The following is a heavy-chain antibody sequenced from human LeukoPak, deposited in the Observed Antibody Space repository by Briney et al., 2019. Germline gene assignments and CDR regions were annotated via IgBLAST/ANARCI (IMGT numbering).Heavy chain of an antibody. CDR3: AGDVGGIAVADNYFDY. J-gene: IGHJ4*02. V-gene: IGHV4-59*01. CDR2: IYYSGST. Sequence: SETLSLTCTVSGGSISSYYWSWIRQPPGKGLEWIGYIYYSGSTNYNPSLKSRVTISVDTSKNQFSLKLSSVTAADTAVYYCAGDVGGIAVADNYFDYWGQGTLVTVSS. CDR1: GGSISSYY. D-gene: IGHD6-19*01.